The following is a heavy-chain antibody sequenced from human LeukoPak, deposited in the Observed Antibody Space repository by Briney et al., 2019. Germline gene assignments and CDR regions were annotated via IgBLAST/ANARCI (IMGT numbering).Heavy chain of an antibody. Sequence: SETLSLTCTVSGGSISSSSYYWGWIRQPPGKGLEWIGSIYYSGSTYYNPSLKSRVTISVDTSKNQFSLKLSSVTAADTAVYYCARLGVDDYGDPEPTDAFDIWGQGTMVTVSS. J-gene: IGHJ3*02. CDR2: IYYSGST. CDR3: ARLGVDDYGDPEPTDAFDI. CDR1: GGSISSSSYY. D-gene: IGHD4-17*01. V-gene: IGHV4-39*07.